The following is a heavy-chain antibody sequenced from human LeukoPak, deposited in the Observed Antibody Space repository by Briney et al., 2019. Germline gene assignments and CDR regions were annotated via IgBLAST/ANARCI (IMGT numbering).Heavy chain of an antibody. J-gene: IGHJ4*02. Sequence: GGSLRLSCAASGFTLSSYTMNWVRQAPGKGLEWVSSIRKRSSYIYYADSVKGRFTISRDNAKNSLYLQMNSLRAEDTAVYYCARDPHYDFWSGYSSYYFDYWGQGTLVTVSS. CDR2: IRKRSSYI. CDR1: GFTLSSYT. D-gene: IGHD3-3*01. V-gene: IGHV3-21*01. CDR3: ARDPHYDFWSGYSSYYFDY.